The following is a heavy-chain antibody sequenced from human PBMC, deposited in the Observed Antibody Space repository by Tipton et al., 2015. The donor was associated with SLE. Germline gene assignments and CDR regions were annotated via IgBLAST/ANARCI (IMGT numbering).Heavy chain of an antibody. CDR2: IYTSGST. CDR3: ARYYYDSDWYFDL. V-gene: IGHV4-61*09. CDR1: GGSISSSSYY. J-gene: IGHJ2*01. D-gene: IGHD3-22*01. Sequence: TLSLTCTVSGGSISSSSYYWSWIRQPPGKGLEWIGYIYTSGSTNNNTSPKSRVTISVDTSKNQFSLKLSSVTAGDTAVYYCARYYYDSDWYFDLWGRGTLVTVSS.